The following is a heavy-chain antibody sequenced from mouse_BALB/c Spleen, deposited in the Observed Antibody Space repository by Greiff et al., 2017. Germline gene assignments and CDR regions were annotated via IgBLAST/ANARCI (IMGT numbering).Heavy chain of an antibody. CDR2: ISSGGSYT. D-gene: IGHD2-3*01. J-gene: IGHJ2*01. Sequence: EVKLVESGGDLVKPGGSLKLSCAASGFTFSSYGMSWVRQTPDKRLEWVATISSGGSYTYYPDSVKGRFTISRDNAKNTLYLQMSSLKSEDTAMYYCARQRRSGGYYDYWGQGTTLTVSS. CDR3: ARQRRSGGYYDY. CDR1: GFTFSSYG. V-gene: IGHV5-6*01.